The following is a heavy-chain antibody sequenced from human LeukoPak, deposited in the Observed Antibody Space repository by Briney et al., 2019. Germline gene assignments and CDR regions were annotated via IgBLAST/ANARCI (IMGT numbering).Heavy chain of an antibody. D-gene: IGHD4-17*01. J-gene: IGHJ4*02. Sequence: GGSLRLSCAASGFTFSSYEMNWVRQAPGKGLEWVSYISSSGSTIYYADSVKGRFTISRDNAKISLYLQMNSLRAEDTAVYYCARRPGYGDYVWGQGTLVTVSS. CDR3: ARRPGYGDYV. V-gene: IGHV3-48*03. CDR2: ISSSGSTI. CDR1: GFTFSSYE.